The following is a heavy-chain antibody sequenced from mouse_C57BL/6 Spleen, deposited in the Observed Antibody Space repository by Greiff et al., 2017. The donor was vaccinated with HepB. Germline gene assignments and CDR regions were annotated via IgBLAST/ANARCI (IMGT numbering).Heavy chain of an antibody. D-gene: IGHD2-5*01. CDR1: GFTFSDYG. CDR2: ISSGSSTI. J-gene: IGHJ4*01. CDR3: ASISNFYAMDY. V-gene: IGHV5-17*01. Sequence: EVKVEESGGGLVKPGGSLKLSCAASGFTFSDYGMHWVRQAPEKGLEWVAYISSGSSTIYYADTVKGRFTISRDNAKNTLFLQMTSLRSEDTAMYYCASISNFYAMDYWGQGTSVTVSS.